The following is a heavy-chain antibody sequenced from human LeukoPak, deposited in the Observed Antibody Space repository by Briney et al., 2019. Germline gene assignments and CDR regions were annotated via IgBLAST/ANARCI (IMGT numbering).Heavy chain of an antibody. V-gene: IGHV4-59*12. CDR3: AKSNGYGLIDI. D-gene: IGHD3-22*01. Sequence: SETLSLTCTVSGGSISSYYWSWIRQSPRKGLEWIGYIYYSGSTNYNPSLKSRVTISLDASRNQFSLKLNSVTAADTAVYYCAKSNGYGLIDIWGQGTMVTVSS. CDR2: IYYSGST. J-gene: IGHJ3*02. CDR1: GGSISSYY.